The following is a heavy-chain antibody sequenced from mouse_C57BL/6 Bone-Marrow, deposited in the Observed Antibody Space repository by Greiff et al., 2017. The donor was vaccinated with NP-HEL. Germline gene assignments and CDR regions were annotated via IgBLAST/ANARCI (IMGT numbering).Heavy chain of an antibody. CDR2: IYPRSGNT. V-gene: IGHV1-81*01. J-gene: IGHJ2*01. Sequence: PGASVKLSCKASGYTFTRYGISWVKQRTGQGLEWIGEIYPRSGNTYYNEKFKGKATLTADKSSSTAYMELRSLTSEDSAVYFCALIYYDYENYWGQGTTLTVSS. D-gene: IGHD2-4*01. CDR1: GYTFTRYG. CDR3: ALIYYDYENY.